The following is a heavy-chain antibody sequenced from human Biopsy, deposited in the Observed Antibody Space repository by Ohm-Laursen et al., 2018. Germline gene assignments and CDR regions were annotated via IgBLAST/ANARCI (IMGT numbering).Heavy chain of an antibody. CDR1: GGSFTGHY. V-gene: IGHV4-59*11. Sequence: TLSLTWTVSGGSFTGHYWTWIRQPPGKGLEWIGHITHTGYTSYKSSLKSRVTISLDTSRKHFSLRLTSLAAADTAVYYCARGSNEYGGLYFPHWGQGTLVTVSS. CDR3: ARGSNEYGGLYFPH. CDR2: ITHTGYT. D-gene: IGHD4-23*01. J-gene: IGHJ1*01.